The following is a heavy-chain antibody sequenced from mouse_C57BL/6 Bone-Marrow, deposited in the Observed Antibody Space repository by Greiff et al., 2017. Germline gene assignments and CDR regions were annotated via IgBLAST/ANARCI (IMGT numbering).Heavy chain of an antibody. V-gene: IGHV5-17*01. CDR3: ASPHYRSSYYFDS. D-gene: IGHD1-1*01. J-gene: IGHJ2*01. Sequence: EVHLVESGGGLVKPGGSLKLSCAASGFTFSDYGMHWVRQAPEKGLEWVAYISSGSSTIYYADTVKGRFTISRDNAKNTLFLQMTSLRSEDTAMYFCASPHYRSSYYFDSWGQGTPLPASS. CDR1: GFTFSDYG. CDR2: ISSGSSTI.